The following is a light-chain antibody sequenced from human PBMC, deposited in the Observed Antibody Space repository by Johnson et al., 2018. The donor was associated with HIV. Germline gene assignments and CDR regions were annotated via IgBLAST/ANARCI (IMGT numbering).Light chain of an antibody. CDR1: SSDMGHYA. CDR2: KNH. V-gene: IGLV1-51*02. CDR3: GTWDSSLSAYV. Sequence: QSVLTQPPSVSAAPGQKVTISCSGSSSDMGHYAVSWYQELPGTPPKPLIFKNHERPSGIPDRFSGSKSGTSATLAIPGLQTGDEGDYYCGTWDSSLSAYVFGTGTKVTVL. J-gene: IGLJ1*01.